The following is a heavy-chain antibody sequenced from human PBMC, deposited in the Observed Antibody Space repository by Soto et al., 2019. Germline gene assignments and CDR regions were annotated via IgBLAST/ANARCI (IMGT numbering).Heavy chain of an antibody. CDR1: GYTFTGYY. V-gene: IGHV1-2*04. CDR3: ASAYQQQLDV. Sequence: GSSVKVSCKASGYTFTGYYMHSVLQAPGQGLEWMGWINPYSGGTNYAQKFQGWVTMTRDTSISTAYMELSRLRSDDTAVYYCASAYQQQLDVWGKGTTVTVSS. CDR2: INPYSGGT. J-gene: IGHJ6*04. D-gene: IGHD6-13*01.